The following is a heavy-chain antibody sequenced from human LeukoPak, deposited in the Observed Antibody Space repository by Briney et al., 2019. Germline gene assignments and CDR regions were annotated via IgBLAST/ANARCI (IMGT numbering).Heavy chain of an antibody. V-gene: IGHV3-21*01. CDR1: EFTFSSYS. D-gene: IGHD3-3*01. Sequence: PGGSLRLSCAASEFTFSSYSMNWVRQAPGKGLEWVSSISSSSSYIYHADSVKGRFTISRDNAKNSLYLQMNSLRAEDTAVYYCARDLTRITIFGVVIPIDYFDYWGQGTLVTVSS. CDR2: ISSSSSYI. J-gene: IGHJ4*02. CDR3: ARDLTRITIFGVVIPIDYFDY.